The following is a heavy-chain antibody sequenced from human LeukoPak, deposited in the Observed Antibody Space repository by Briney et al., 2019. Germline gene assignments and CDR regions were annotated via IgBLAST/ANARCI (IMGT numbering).Heavy chain of an antibody. Sequence: GGSLRLSCAASGFTFGDYAMHSVRQAPGKGLEWVSLISWDGGSTYYADSVKGRFTISRDNSKNSLYLQMNSLRAEDTALYYCAKDIAAVAGTTSNFQHWGQGTLVTVSS. D-gene: IGHD6-19*01. CDR1: GFTFGDYA. CDR3: AKDIAAVAGTTSNFQH. CDR2: ISWDGGST. V-gene: IGHV3-43D*03. J-gene: IGHJ1*01.